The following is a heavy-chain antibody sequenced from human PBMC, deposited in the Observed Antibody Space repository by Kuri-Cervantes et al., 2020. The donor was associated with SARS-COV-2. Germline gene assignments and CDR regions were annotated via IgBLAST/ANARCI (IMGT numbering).Heavy chain of an antibody. CDR3: ARGSSSHRPFDY. CDR1: GGSISSSSYY. CDR2: IYYSGST. V-gene: IGHV4-39*01. J-gene: IGHJ4*02. D-gene: IGHD6-6*01. Sequence: GSLRLSCTVSGGSISSSSYYWGWIRQPPGKGLEWIGSIYYSGSTYYNPSLKSRVTISVDTSKNQFSLKLSCVTAADTAVYYCARGSSSHRPFDYWGQGTLVTVSS.